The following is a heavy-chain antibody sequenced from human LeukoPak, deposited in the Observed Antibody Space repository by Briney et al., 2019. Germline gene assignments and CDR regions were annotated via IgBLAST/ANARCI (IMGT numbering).Heavy chain of an antibody. D-gene: IGHD1-1*01. CDR3: ARTNWNGGYYFDY. J-gene: IGHJ4*02. Sequence: PSETLSLTCTVSGGSVNSGGYYWSWIRQPPGKGLEWIGYIYYSGSTNYKSSLKSRVTISLDTSKNQLSLKLSSVTAADTAVFYCARTNWNGGYYFDYWGQGTLVTVSS. V-gene: IGHV4-61*08. CDR1: GGSVNSGGYY. CDR2: IYYSGST.